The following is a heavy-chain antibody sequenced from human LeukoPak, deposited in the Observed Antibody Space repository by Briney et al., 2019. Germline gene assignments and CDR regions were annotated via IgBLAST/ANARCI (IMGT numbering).Heavy chain of an antibody. J-gene: IGHJ4*02. Sequence: GGSLRLSCAASGFTLSRYAFHWVRQAPGKGLEWVAVVSYDGSKKYYADPVKGRFSISRDDSENTVYLQINILRPEDTAVYYCARDERWGSENADLRGFDSWGQGTLVTVSS. CDR2: VSYDGSKK. CDR1: GFTLSRYA. CDR3: ARDERWGSENADLRGFDS. D-gene: IGHD3-10*01. V-gene: IGHV3-30*04.